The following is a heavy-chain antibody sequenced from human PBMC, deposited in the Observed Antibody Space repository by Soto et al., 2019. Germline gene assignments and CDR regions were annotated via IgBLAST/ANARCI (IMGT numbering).Heavy chain of an antibody. D-gene: IGHD3-10*01. CDR3: ARGGRFGELFFYYYYMDA. Sequence: ASVKVSCKASGYTFTSYGISWVRQAPGQGLEWMGWISAYNGNTNYAQKLQGRVTMTTDTSTSTAYMELRSLRSDDTAVYYCARGGRFGELFFYYYYMDAWGKGTTVTVS. CDR2: ISAYNGNT. CDR1: GYTFTSYG. J-gene: IGHJ6*03. V-gene: IGHV1-18*01.